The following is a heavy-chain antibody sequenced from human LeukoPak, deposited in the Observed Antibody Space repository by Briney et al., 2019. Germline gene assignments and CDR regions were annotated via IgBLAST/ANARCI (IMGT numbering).Heavy chain of an antibody. J-gene: IGHJ4*02. CDR2: INPSGGST. CDR3: ARGRWVATNQAYYFDD. D-gene: IGHD5-12*01. Sequence: ASVKVSCKASGYTFTSYYMHWVRQAPGQGLEWMGIINPSGGSTSYAQKFQGRVTMTRDMSTSTVYMELSSLRSEDVAVYYCARGRWVATNQAYYFDDWGQGALVTVSS. CDR1: GYTFTSYY. V-gene: IGHV1-46*01.